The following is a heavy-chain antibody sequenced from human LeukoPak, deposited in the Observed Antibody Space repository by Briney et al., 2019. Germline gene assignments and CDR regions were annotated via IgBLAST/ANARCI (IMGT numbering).Heavy chain of an antibody. CDR1: GYTFTSYD. J-gene: IGHJ4*02. V-gene: IGHV1-18*01. CDR3: ARGDYYDSSGYYYVGGVDY. CDR2: ISAYNGNT. Sequence: ASVKVSCKASGYTFTSYDINWVRQATGQGLEWMGWISAYNGNTNYAQKLQGRVTVTTDTSTSTAYMELRSLRSDDTAVYYCARGDYYDSSGYYYVGGVDYWGQGTLVTVSS. D-gene: IGHD3-22*01.